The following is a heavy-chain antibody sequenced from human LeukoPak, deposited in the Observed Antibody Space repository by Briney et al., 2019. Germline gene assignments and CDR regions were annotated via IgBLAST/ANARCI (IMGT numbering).Heavy chain of an antibody. V-gene: IGHV4-31*03. CDR3: ARDEEVRGVLDY. J-gene: IGHJ4*02. Sequence: SQTLSLTCTVSGGSISSGGYYWSWIRQHPGKGLEWIGYIYYSGSTYYNPSFKSRVTISVDTSKNQFSLKLSSVTAADTAVYYCARDEEVRGVLDYWGQETLVTVSS. CDR2: IYYSGST. CDR1: GGSISSGGYY. D-gene: IGHD3-10*01.